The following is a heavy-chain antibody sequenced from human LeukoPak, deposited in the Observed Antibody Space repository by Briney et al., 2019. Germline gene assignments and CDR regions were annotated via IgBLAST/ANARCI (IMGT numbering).Heavy chain of an antibody. CDR2: IYYSGST. J-gene: IGHJ3*02. Sequence: SETLSLTCAVSGYSISSGDYYWSWIRQPPGKGLEWIGYIYYSGSTYYNPSLKSRVTISVDTSKNQFSLKLSSVTAADTAVYYCAGDIVVVPAAPRIPIWGQGTMVTVSS. CDR3: AGDIVVVPAAPRIPI. V-gene: IGHV4-30-4*08. CDR1: GYSISSGDYY. D-gene: IGHD2-2*01.